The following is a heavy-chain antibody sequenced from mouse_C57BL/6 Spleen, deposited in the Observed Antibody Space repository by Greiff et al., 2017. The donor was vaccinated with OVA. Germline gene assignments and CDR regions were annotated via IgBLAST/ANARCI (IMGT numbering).Heavy chain of an antibody. CDR1: GYAFSSSW. CDR3: ARHYGSSYGYCDV. Sequence: QVQLKQSGPELVKPGASVKISCKASGYAFSSSWMNWVKQRPGKGLEWIGRIYPGDGDTNYNGKFKGKATLTADKSSSTAYMQLSSLTSEDSAVYFCARHYGSSYGYCDVWGTGTTVTVSS. J-gene: IGHJ1*03. D-gene: IGHD1-1*01. V-gene: IGHV1-82*01. CDR2: IYPGDGDT.